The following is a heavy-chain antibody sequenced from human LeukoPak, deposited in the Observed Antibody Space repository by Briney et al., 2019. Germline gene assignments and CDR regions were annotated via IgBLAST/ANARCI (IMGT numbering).Heavy chain of an antibody. CDR1: GFSFTNHA. Sequence: GGSLRLSCAASGFSFTNHAMHWVRQAPGKGLEWMALVSYDGTNKFYTDSVMGRFTVSRDNSKNMSYLQMSSLRTEDTGVYYCASSPSSYFDYWGQGTLVTVSS. CDR3: ASSPSSYFDY. D-gene: IGHD6-19*01. J-gene: IGHJ4*02. CDR2: VSYDGTNK. V-gene: IGHV3-30-3*01.